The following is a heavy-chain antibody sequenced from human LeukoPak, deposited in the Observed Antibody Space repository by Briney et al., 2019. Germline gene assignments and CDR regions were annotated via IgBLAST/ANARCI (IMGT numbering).Heavy chain of an antibody. Sequence: GSLRLSCAASGLTFSSYAMSWVRQAPGKGLEWVSAISGSGGSTYYADSVKGRFTISRDNSKNTLYLQMNSLRAEDTAVYYCAKGAGYSYGWDYWGQGTLVTVSS. J-gene: IGHJ4*02. CDR3: AKGAGYSYGWDY. CDR1: GLTFSSYA. CDR2: ISGSGGST. D-gene: IGHD5-18*01. V-gene: IGHV3-23*01.